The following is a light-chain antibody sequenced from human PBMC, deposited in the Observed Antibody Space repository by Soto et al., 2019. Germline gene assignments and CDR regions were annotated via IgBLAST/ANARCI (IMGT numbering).Light chain of an antibody. V-gene: IGKV1-5*01. Sequence: DIQMTQSSSTLSVSLGDRITITCRASEDIDTSLAWFQQRPGKAPKVLIAGASGLMNGVPSTFSGSGSGTEFALTISSVQQDDFETYFCQHYETFSWTLGHGTKVDIK. J-gene: IGKJ1*01. CDR3: QHYETFSWT. CDR1: EDIDTS. CDR2: GAS.